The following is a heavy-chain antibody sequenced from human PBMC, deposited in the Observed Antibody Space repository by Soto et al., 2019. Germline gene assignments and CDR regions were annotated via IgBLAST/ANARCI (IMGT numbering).Heavy chain of an antibody. Sequence: SETLSLTCTVSGGSISSYYWSWIRQPPGKGLEWIGYIYYSGSTNYNPSLKSRVTISVDTSKNQFSLKLSSVTAADTAVYYCARGHDFWSGYYLPANLRPYYYYYYMDVWGKGTTVTVSS. D-gene: IGHD3-3*01. V-gene: IGHV4-59*01. CDR2: IYYSGST. CDR1: GGSISSYY. J-gene: IGHJ6*03. CDR3: ARGHDFWSGYYLPANLRPYYYYYYMDV.